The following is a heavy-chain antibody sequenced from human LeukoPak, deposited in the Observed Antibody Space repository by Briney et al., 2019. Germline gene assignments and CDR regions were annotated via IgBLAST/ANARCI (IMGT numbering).Heavy chain of an antibody. Sequence: GGSLRLSCAASGFTFSSYSMNWVRQAPGKGLEWVSSISSSSSNIYYADSVKGRFTISRDNAKNSLYLQMDSLRAEDTAVYYCARGDCSSTSCYPYYFDYWGQGTLVTVSS. V-gene: IGHV3-21*01. J-gene: IGHJ4*02. CDR3: ARGDCSSTSCYPYYFDY. CDR1: GFTFSSYS. CDR2: ISSSSSNI. D-gene: IGHD2-2*01.